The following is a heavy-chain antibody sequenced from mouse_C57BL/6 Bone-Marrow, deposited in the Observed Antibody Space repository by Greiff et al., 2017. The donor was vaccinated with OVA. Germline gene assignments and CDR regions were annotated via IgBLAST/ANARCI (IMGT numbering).Heavy chain of an antibody. V-gene: IGHV14-4*01. CDR2: IDPENGDT. Sequence: VQLQQSGAELVRPGASVKLSCTASGFNIKDDYMHWVKQRPEQGLEWIGWIDPENGDTEYASKFQGKATITADTSSNTAYLQLSSLTSEDTAVYYCTRWLLPYFDYWGQGTTLTVAS. D-gene: IGHD2-3*01. CDR3: TRWLLPYFDY. CDR1: GFNIKDDY. J-gene: IGHJ2*01.